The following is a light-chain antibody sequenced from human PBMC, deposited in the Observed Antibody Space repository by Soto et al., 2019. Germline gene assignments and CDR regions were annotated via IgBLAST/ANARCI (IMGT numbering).Light chain of an antibody. J-gene: IGKJ3*01. V-gene: IGKV3-20*01. Sequence: EIVLTQSPGTLSLSPGERATLSCRASQSVSSSYFAWYQQKPGQAPRLLIYGASSRATGIPDRFSGSGSGTDFTLTISRLEPEDFAGYYCQQYDSSPVTFGPGTKVDIK. CDR2: GAS. CDR1: QSVSSSY. CDR3: QQYDSSPVT.